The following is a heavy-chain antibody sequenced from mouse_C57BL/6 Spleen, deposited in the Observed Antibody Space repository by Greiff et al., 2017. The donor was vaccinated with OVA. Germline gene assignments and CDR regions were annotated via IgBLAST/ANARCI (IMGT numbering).Heavy chain of an antibody. CDR1: GYTFTSYW. CDR2: IDPNSGGT. CDR3: ARVAITTVVARYFDV. V-gene: IGHV1-72*01. J-gene: IGHJ1*03. D-gene: IGHD1-1*01. Sequence: VQLQQPGAELVKPGASVKLSCKASGYTFTSYWMHWVNQRPGRGLEWIGRIDPNSGGTKYNEKFKSKATLTVDKPSSTAYMQLSSLTSEDSAVYYCARVAITTVVARYFDVWGTGTTVTVSS.